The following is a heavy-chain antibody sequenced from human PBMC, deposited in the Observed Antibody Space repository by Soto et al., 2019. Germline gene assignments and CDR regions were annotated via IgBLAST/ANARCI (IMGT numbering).Heavy chain of an antibody. CDR1: GFALSDYY. V-gene: IGHV3-11*04. CDR3: ARDYEYWSGYYKGFDY. J-gene: IGHJ4*02. CDR2: ITSSATTI. Sequence: GGSLRLSCAGSGFALSDYYMNWIRQAPGKGLEWVAYITSSATTIFYADSVKGRFTISRDNAKNSLYLQMNSLRDEDTAVYYCARDYEYWSGYYKGFDYWGQGTLVTVSS. D-gene: IGHD3-3*01.